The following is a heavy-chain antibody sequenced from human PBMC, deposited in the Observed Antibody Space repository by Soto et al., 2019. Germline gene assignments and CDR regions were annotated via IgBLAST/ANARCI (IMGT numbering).Heavy chain of an antibody. CDR3: ARDRFGGSSSLYAFDI. CDR2: IIPISGTA. Sequence: QVQLVQSGAEVMKPGSSVRLSCKASGGTFSTNAISWVRQAPGQGLEWMGGIIPISGTAHNAHKFQTRVTSTVDKSTTTAYMELSSLTSEDTGVYYCARDRFGGSSSLYAFDIWGQGTMVTVSS. CDR1: GGTFSTNA. V-gene: IGHV1-69*06. J-gene: IGHJ3*02. D-gene: IGHD6-6*01.